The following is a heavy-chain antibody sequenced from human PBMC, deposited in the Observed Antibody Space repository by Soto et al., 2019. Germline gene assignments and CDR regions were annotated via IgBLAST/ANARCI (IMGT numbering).Heavy chain of an antibody. CDR3: ARVAVGAAAPDY. V-gene: IGHV1-46*01. CDR1: GYTFTSYY. CDR2: INPSGGST. Sequence: QVQLVQSGAAVKKPGASVKVSCKASGYTFTSYYMHWVRQAPGQGLEWMGIINPSGGSTIYAQKFQGRVNMTRDTSTSTVYMELSSLRSEDAAVYYCARVAVGAAAPDYWGQGTLVTVSS. J-gene: IGHJ4*02. D-gene: IGHD6-13*01.